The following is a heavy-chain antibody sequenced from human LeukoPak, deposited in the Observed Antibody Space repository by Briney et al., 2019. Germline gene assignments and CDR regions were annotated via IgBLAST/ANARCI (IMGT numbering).Heavy chain of an antibody. CDR2: INHSGST. V-gene: IGHV4-34*01. J-gene: IGHJ4*02. CDR1: GGSFSGYY. Sequence: PSETLSLTCAVYGGSFSGYYWSWIRQPPGKGLEWIGEINHSGSTNYNPSLKSRVTISVDTSKNQFSLKLSSVTAADTAVYYCARLRLDDYGAVYYFDYWGQGTLVTVSS. CDR3: ARLRLDDYGAVYYFDY. D-gene: IGHD4-17*01.